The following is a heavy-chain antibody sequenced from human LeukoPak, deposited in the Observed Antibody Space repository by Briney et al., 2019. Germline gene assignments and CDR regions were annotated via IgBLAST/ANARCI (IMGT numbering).Heavy chain of an antibody. CDR3: AKDGSRTHFDY. V-gene: IGHV3-23*01. Sequence: GGSLRLSCAASGFTFSTYAMRWVRQAPGKGLEWVSSISGSDGSTYYADSVKGRFTISRDNSKNTLYLQMNSLRAEDTAVYYCAKDGSRTHFDYWGQGTLVTVSS. CDR2: ISGSDGST. CDR1: GFTFSTYA. D-gene: IGHD2-15*01. J-gene: IGHJ4*02.